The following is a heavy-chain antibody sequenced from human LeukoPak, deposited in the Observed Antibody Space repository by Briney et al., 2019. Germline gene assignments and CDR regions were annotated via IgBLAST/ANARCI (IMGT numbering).Heavy chain of an antibody. CDR2: ISSRSGTI. Sequence: PGGSLRLSCVGSGFSFSSYSINWVRQAPGKGLDWVSYISSRSGTIDYADSVKGRVTISRDNAKNSVYLQMNSLRDEDTAVYYCAREGPCSSSTCQRGPFDYWGQGAVVTVSS. J-gene: IGHJ4*02. V-gene: IGHV3-48*02. CDR1: GFSFSSYS. CDR3: AREGPCSSSTCQRGPFDY. D-gene: IGHD2-2*01.